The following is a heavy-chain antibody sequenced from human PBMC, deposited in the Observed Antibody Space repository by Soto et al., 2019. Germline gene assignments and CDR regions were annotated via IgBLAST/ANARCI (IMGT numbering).Heavy chain of an antibody. J-gene: IGHJ4*02. V-gene: IGHV3-15*01. D-gene: IGHD4-17*01. CDR3: TTDLMTTVVMDY. CDR2: IKSKTDGGTT. CDR1: GFTFSNAW. Sequence: GRSLRLSCAASGFTFSNAWMSWVRQAPGKGLEWVGRIKSKTDGGTTDYAAPVKGRFTISRDDSKNTLYLQMNSLKTEDTAVYYCTTDLMTTVVMDYWGQGTLVTVSS.